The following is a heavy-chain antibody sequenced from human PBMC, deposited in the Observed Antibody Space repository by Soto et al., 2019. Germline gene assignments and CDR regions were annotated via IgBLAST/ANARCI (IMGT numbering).Heavy chain of an antibody. CDR2: ISADNGNT. V-gene: IGHV1-18*01. J-gene: IGHJ4*02. CDR3: ARRGVLPDY. D-gene: IGHD3-10*01. CDR1: GYTXTNYG. Sequence: SXKVSCLTSGYTXTNYGIGWVRQAPGQGLEWMGWISADNGNTNYARNLQGRVTMTKETSTGTSYMVMRSLTYDDTAVYYCARRGVLPDYWGQGTLGPVSS.